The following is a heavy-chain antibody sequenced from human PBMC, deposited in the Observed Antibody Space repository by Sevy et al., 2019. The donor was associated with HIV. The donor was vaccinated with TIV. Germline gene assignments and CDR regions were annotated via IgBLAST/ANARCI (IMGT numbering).Heavy chain of an antibody. CDR1: GYTFTNYY. CDR3: ARDLIEYQMLTLDY. Sequence: ASVKVSCKASGYTFTNYYIHWVRQAPGQGLEWMGWINPNSGATNYAQKFQGRVTMTRDTSISTAYMELGRLRSDDTALFYCARDLIEYQMLTLDYWGQGTLVTVSS. V-gene: IGHV1-2*02. J-gene: IGHJ4*02. CDR2: INPNSGAT. D-gene: IGHD3-16*01.